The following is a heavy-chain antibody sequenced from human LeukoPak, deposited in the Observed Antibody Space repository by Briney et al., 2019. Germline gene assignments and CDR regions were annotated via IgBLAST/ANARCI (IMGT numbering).Heavy chain of an antibody. D-gene: IGHD6-13*01. J-gene: IGHJ1*01. V-gene: IGHV3-64D*06. CDR3: VKVSISSSWSYFQH. Sequence: TGGSLRLSCSASGFTFSSYAMHWVRQAPGKGLEYVSAIISNGGRTYYTDSVKGRFTISRDNSKNTLYLQMSSLRAEDTAVYYCVKVSISSSWSYFQHWGQGTLVTVSS. CDR1: GFTFSSYA. CDR2: IISNGGRT.